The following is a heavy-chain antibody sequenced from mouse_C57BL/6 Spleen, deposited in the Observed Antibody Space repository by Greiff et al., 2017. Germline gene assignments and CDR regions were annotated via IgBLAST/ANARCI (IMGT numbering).Heavy chain of an antibody. J-gene: IGHJ3*01. CDR2: INPNNGGT. CDR1: GCTFTDYY. V-gene: IGHV1-26*01. D-gene: IGHD4-1*01. CDR3: ARGTGTGAWFAY. Sequence: VQLQQSGPELVKPGASVKISCKASGCTFTDYYMNWVKQSHGKSLEWIGDINPNNGGTSYNQKFKGKATLTVDKSSSTAYMELRSLTSEDSAVYYCARGTGTGAWFAYWGQGTLVTVSA.